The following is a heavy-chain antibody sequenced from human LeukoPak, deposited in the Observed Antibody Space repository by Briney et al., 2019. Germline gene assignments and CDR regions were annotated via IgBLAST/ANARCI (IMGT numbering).Heavy chain of an antibody. Sequence: PSETLSLTCTVSGGSITSRDYYWSWIRQPPGKGLEWIGYIYHSGSTYYNPSLKSRVTISVDRSKNQFSLKLSSVTAADTAVYYCARVCWPFGVAPVGYYYMDVWGKGTTVTVSS. V-gene: IGHV4-30-2*01. CDR1: GGSITSRDYY. CDR3: ARVCWPFGVAPVGYYYMDV. CDR2: IYHSGST. D-gene: IGHD3-3*01. J-gene: IGHJ6*03.